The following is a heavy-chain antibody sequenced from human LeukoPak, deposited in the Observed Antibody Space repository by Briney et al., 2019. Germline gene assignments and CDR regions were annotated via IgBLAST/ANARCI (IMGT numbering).Heavy chain of an antibody. CDR2: ISFDGMNK. Sequence: GRSLRLSCAGSGFTFSNYALHWVRQAPGKGLEWMAVISFDGMNKNHADSVKGRFTISRDNAKNSLYLQMNSLRAEDTAVYYCARDRLGLAAAGTGYYYGMDVWGQGTTVTVSS. V-gene: IGHV3-30*04. J-gene: IGHJ6*02. CDR3: ARDRLGLAAAGTGYYYGMDV. CDR1: GFTFSNYA. D-gene: IGHD6-13*01.